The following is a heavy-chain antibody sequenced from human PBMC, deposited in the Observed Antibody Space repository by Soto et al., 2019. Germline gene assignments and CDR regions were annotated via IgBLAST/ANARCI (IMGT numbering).Heavy chain of an antibody. J-gene: IGHJ6*03. D-gene: IGHD4-17*01. CDR1: GFTFSGSA. V-gene: IGHV3-73*01. Sequence: GGSLRLSCAASGFTFSGSAMHWVRQASGKGLEWVGRIRSKANSYATAYAASVKGRFTISRDDSKNTAYLQMNSLKTEDTAVYYCTRHRRFMDLGRYGDYEYYYYYYMDVWGKGTTVTVSS. CDR3: TRHRRFMDLGRYGDYEYYYYYYMDV. CDR2: IRSKANSYAT.